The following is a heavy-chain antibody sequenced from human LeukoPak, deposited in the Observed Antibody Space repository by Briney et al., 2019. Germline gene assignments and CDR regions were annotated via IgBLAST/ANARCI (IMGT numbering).Heavy chain of an antibody. CDR3: ARSKTAPGDAFDI. CDR1: GFTVTNNY. V-gene: IGHV3-66*01. J-gene: IGHJ3*02. Sequence: PGGSLRLSCAASGFTVTNNYMSWVRQAPGKGLEWVSILYTAGSTYYADSVKARFTISRDNSKNKVHLQMNSLRVEDTAVYYCARSKTAPGDAFDIWGQGTMVTVSS. CDR2: LYTAGST.